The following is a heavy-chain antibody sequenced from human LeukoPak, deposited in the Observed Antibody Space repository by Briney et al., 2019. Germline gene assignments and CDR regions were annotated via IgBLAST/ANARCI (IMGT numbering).Heavy chain of an antibody. CDR2: IYGSGTI. J-gene: IGHJ5*02. V-gene: IGHV4-4*07. CDR3: ARDSGTTGEVKFDP. CDR1: GGSISRSY. D-gene: IGHD3-10*01. Sequence: PSETLSLTGTVSGGSISRSYWSWMRQPAGKGPEWIGRIYGSGTITYNPSLESRVTMSVDTSKNQFSLKLRSVTAADTAVYYCARDSGTTGEVKFDPWGQGILVTVSS.